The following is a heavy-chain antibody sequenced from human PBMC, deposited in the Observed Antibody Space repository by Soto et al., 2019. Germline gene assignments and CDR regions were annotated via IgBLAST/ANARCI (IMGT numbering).Heavy chain of an antibody. Sequence: PGGSLRLSCAASGFTFSIYSMNWCRQAPWKGLEWISYISSTSSTIYYADSVKGRFTISRDNAKNSLYLQMNSLRAEDTAVYYCATYYGSGSYFPDHYYYGMDAWGQGTTVTVSS. CDR1: GFTFSIYS. V-gene: IGHV3-48*01. CDR3: ATYYGSGSYFPDHYYYGMDA. D-gene: IGHD3-10*01. CDR2: ISSTSSTI. J-gene: IGHJ6*02.